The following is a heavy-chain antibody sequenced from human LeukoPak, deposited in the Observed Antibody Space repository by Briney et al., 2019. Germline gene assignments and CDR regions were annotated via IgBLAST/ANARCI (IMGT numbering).Heavy chain of an antibody. CDR1: GGSISSGDYY. V-gene: IGHV4-30-4*01. CDR3: ARALLSGYYIIDY. CDR2: IYYSGST. D-gene: IGHD3-22*01. Sequence: SETLSLTCTVSGGSISSGDYYWSWIRQPPGKGLEWIGYIYYSGSTYYNPSLKSRVTISVDTSKNQFSLKLSSVTAADTAVYYCARALLSGYYIIDYWGQGTLVTVSS. J-gene: IGHJ4*02.